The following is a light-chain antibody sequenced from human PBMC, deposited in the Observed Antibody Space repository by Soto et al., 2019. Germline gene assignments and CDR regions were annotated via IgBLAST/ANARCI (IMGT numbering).Light chain of an antibody. CDR1: SSDVGGYEY. CDR2: DVS. V-gene: IGLV2-14*01. J-gene: IGLJ1*01. Sequence: QSALTQPASVSGSPGQSITISCTGTSSDVGGYEYVSWYQQHPGKAPKLMIYDVSNRPSGVSNHFSGSKSGNTASLAISGLQAEDEGDYYCSSYTSSSPLYVFGTGTKLTVL. CDR3: SSYTSSSPLYV.